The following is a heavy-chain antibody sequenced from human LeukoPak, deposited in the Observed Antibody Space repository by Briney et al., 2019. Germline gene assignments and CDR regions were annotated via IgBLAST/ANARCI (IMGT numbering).Heavy chain of an antibody. Sequence: SETLSLTCTGSGGSISSSSYYWGGVRQPPGKGLEWIGYIYYSGSANYNPSLKSRVTISVDTSKNQFSLKLSSVTAADTAVYYCARDSNRTPASPTNYYGSGRYYYYGMDVWGQGTTVTVSS. CDR2: IYYSGSA. D-gene: IGHD3-10*01. J-gene: IGHJ6*02. CDR3: ARDSNRTPASPTNYYGSGRYYYYGMDV. V-gene: IGHV4-61*01. CDR1: GGSISSSSYY.